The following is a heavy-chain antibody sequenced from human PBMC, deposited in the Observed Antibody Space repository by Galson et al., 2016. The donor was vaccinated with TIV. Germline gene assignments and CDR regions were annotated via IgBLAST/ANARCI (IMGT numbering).Heavy chain of an antibody. CDR1: GFTFSAFG. J-gene: IGHJ1*01. CDR3: AKVADHRESSDGWPDY. V-gene: IGHV3-30*02. Sequence: SLRLSCAASGFTFSAFGMHWVRQSPGMGLEWVGFTPYDGNDKYIADSLKGRFTISRDNAKNTLYLQMSDLRPADTAIYYCAKVADHRESSDGWPDYWGQGTLVTVSS. D-gene: IGHD5-24*01. CDR2: TPYDGNDK.